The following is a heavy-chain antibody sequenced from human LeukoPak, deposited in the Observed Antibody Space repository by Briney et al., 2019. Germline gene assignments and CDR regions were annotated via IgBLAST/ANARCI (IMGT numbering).Heavy chain of an antibody. J-gene: IGHJ4*02. CDR3: AKDPSSGWYVSFGY. D-gene: IGHD6-19*01. CDR2: ISYDGSNK. V-gene: IGHV3-30-3*01. CDR1: GFTFSSYA. Sequence: PGGSLRLSCAASGFTFSSYAMHWVRQAPGKGLEGVAVISYDGSNKYYADSVKGRFTISRDNSKNTLYLQMNSLRAEDTAVYYCAKDPSSGWYVSFGYWGQGTLVTVSS.